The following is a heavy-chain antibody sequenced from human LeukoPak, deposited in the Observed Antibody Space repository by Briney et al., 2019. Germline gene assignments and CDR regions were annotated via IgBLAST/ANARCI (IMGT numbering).Heavy chain of an antibody. CDR3: ARELHTYYYDSSGYYYAHYFDY. D-gene: IGHD3-22*01. CDR1: GGSISSGSYY. Sequence: SETLSLTCTVSGGSISSGSYYWSWIRQPAGKGLEWIGRIYTSGSTNYNPSLKSRVTISVDTSKNQFSLKLSSVTAADTVVYYCARELHTYYYDSSGYYYAHYFDYWGQGTLVTVSS. CDR2: IYTSGST. J-gene: IGHJ4*02. V-gene: IGHV4-61*02.